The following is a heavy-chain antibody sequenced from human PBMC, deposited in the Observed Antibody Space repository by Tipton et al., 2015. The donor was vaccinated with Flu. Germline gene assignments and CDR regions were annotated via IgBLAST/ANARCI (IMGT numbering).Heavy chain of an antibody. CDR2: IYYSVST. V-gene: IGHV4-31*03. CDR1: GGSISSGGYY. CDR3: AKARRMGLAAAGHYFGY. J-gene: IGHJ4*02. Sequence: TLSLTCTVSGGSISSGGYYWSWIRQHPGKGLEWIGYIYYSVSTYYNPSLKSRVTISVDTSKNQFSLKLSSVTAADTAVYYCAKARRMGLAAAGHYFGYWGQGTLVTVSS. D-gene: IGHD6-13*01.